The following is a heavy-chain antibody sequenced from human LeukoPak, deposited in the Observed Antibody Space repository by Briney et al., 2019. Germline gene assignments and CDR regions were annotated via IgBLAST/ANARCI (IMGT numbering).Heavy chain of an antibody. CDR3: ASSWIQLWLPDY. J-gene: IGHJ4*02. D-gene: IGHD5-18*01. CDR2: IYSGGST. V-gene: IGHV3-53*01. CDR1: GFTFSSNY. Sequence: PGGSLRLSCAASGFTFSSNYMSWVRQAPGKGLEWVSVIYSGGSTYYADSVKGRFTISRGNSKNTLYLPMNSLRAEDTAVYYCASSWIQLWLPDYWRQGTLVTVSS.